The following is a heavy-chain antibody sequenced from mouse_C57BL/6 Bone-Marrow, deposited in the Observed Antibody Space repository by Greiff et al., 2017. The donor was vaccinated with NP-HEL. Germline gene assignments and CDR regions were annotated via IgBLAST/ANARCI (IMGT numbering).Heavy chain of an antibody. CDR1: GFTFSDYG. CDR2: ISSGSSTI. CDR3: ARHDFSWFAY. V-gene: IGHV5-17*01. D-gene: IGHD2-4*01. Sequence: EVQVVESGGGLVKPGGSLKLSCAASGFTFSDYGMHWVRQAPEKGLEWVAYISSGSSTIYYADTVKGRFTISRDNAKNTLFLQMTSLRSEDTAMYYCARHDFSWFAYWGQGTLVTVSA. J-gene: IGHJ3*01.